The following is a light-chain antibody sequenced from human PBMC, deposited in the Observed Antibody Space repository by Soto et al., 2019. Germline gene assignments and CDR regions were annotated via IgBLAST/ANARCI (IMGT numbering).Light chain of an antibody. Sequence: DIQLTQSPSFLSASVGDRVTITCRASQGISSYLAWYQQKPGKAPKLLIYAASTLQSGVPSRFNGSGSATEFTLTISSLQPEDFATYYCQQLNSYLLFGGGTKV. CDR3: QQLNSYLL. CDR1: QGISSY. V-gene: IGKV1-9*01. CDR2: AAS. J-gene: IGKJ4*01.